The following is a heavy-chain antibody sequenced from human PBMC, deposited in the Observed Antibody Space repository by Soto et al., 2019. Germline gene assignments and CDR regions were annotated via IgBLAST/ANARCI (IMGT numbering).Heavy chain of an antibody. CDR1: GFTFSSYA. V-gene: IGHV3-30-3*01. J-gene: IGHJ6*02. Sequence: QVQLVESGGGVVQPGRSLRLSCAASGFTFSSYAMHWVRQAPGKGLEWVAVISYDGSNKYYADSVKGRFTISRDNFKNTLYLEMNKLGGEGTAVYLRSRDWGLKRVPAHGLFLGIGRWGQGTTVTVSS. CDR2: ISYDGSNK. D-gene: IGHD3-16*01. CDR3: SRDWGLKRVPAHGLFLGIGR.